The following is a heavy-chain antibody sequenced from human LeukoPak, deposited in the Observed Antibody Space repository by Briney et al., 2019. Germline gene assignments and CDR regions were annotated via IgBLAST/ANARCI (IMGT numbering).Heavy chain of an antibody. J-gene: IGHJ3*02. D-gene: IGHD1-26*01. CDR3: ARVGREDGGSYRIGAPEAFDI. Sequence: GGSLRLSCAASGFTFTDYYMSWIRQAPGKGLEWVSYITNSGTTIYYADSVKGRFTISRDNAKNSLYLQMNSLRAEDTAVYYCARVGREDGGSYRIGAPEAFDIWGQGTMVTVSS. CDR1: GFTFTDYY. CDR2: ITNSGTTI. V-gene: IGHV3-11*01.